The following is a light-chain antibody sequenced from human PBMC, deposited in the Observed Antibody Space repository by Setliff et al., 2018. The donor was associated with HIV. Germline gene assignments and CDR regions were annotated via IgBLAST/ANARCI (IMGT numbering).Light chain of an antibody. CDR3: SSYTSSTPLYV. CDR2: DVS. Sequence: QSALAQPASASGSPGQSITISCTGTSSDVGGHYYVSWYQQHPSKAPKLMISDVSHRPSGVSNRFPGSRSGNTASLTISGLQAEDEADYYCSSYTSSTPLYVFGPGTKVTVL. J-gene: IGLJ1*01. CDR1: SSDVGGHYY. V-gene: IGLV2-14*03.